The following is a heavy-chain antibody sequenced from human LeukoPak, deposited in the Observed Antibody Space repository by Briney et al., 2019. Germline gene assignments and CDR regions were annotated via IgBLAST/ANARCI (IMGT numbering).Heavy chain of an antibody. D-gene: IGHD6-6*01. Sequence: SETLSLTCTVSGGSISSYYWSWIRQPPGKGLEWIGYIYYSGSTNYNPSLKSRVTISVDTSKNQFSLKLSSVTAADTAVYYCARDTSSSRLGYYMDVWGKGTTVIVSS. V-gene: IGHV4-59*01. J-gene: IGHJ6*03. CDR3: ARDTSSSRLGYYMDV. CDR1: GGSISSYY. CDR2: IYYSGST.